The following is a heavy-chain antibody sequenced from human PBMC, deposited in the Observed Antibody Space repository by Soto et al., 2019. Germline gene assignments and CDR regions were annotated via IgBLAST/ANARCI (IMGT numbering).Heavy chain of an antibody. CDR1: GGSISSYY. J-gene: IGHJ4*02. D-gene: IGHD3-22*01. Sequence: SATLSLTCTLSGGSISSYYWSWIRQPPGKGLEWIGYIYYSGSTNYNPSLKSRVTISVDTSKNQFSLKLSSVTAADTAVYYCARGDDSSGYQHFDYWGQGTLVPSPQ. CDR2: IYYSGST. CDR3: ARGDDSSGYQHFDY. V-gene: IGHV4-59*01.